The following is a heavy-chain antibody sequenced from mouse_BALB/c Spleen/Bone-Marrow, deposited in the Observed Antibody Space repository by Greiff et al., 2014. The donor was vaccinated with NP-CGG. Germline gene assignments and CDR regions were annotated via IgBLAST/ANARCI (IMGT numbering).Heavy chain of an antibody. Sequence: EVKLMESGPELVKPGASVKISCKASGYTFTDCNMHWVKQSHGKSLGWIGYIYPYNGGTGYNQKFKSKATLTVDNSSSTAYMELRSLTSEDSAVYYCARLGRDYWGQGTTLTVSS. V-gene: IGHV1S29*02. D-gene: IGHD4-1*01. CDR3: ARLGRDY. CDR1: GYTFTDCN. J-gene: IGHJ2*01. CDR2: IYPYNGGT.